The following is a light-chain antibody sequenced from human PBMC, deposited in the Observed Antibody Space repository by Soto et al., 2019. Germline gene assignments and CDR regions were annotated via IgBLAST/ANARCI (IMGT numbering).Light chain of an antibody. J-gene: IGKJ2*01. CDR2: GSS. Sequence: IVLTQSPGSLPLSPGERATLSCRASQSVSGRQLAWYQQKPGQAPRLLIYGSSYRAPGISDRFSSIGFGTDFTLTISRLEPEDVAVYYCQQYAASPTFGQGTKLEIK. CDR1: QSVSGRQ. CDR3: QQYAASPT. V-gene: IGKV3-20*01.